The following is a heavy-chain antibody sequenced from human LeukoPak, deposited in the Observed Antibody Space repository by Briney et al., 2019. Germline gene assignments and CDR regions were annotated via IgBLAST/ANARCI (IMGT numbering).Heavy chain of an antibody. CDR2: ISSSSSTI. Sequence: PGGFLRLSCAASGFTFSSYSMNWVRQAPGKGLEWVSYISSSSSTIYYADSVKGRFTISRDNAKNSLYLQMNSLRAEDTAVYYCARDYYMDVWGKGTTVTVSS. CDR1: GFTFSSYS. J-gene: IGHJ6*03. CDR3: ARDYYMDV. V-gene: IGHV3-48*01.